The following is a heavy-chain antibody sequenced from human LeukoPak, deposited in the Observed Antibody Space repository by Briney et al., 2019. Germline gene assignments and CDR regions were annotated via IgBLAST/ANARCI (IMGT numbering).Heavy chain of an antibody. D-gene: IGHD6-19*01. CDR2: ISWNSGSI. V-gene: IGHV3-9*01. CDR1: GFTFDDYA. CDR3: AKDIAGAVAGRLGPGDAFDI. Sequence: PGGSLRLSCAASGFTFDDYAVHWVRQAPGKGLEWVSGISWNSGSIGYADSVKGRFTISRDNAKNSLYLQMNSLRAEDTALYYCAKDIAGAVAGRLGPGDAFDIWGQGTMVTVSS. J-gene: IGHJ3*02.